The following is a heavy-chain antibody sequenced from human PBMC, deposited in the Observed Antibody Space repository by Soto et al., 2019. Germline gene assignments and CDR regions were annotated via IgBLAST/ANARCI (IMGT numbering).Heavy chain of an antibody. CDR1: GFMFSTYV. V-gene: IGHV3-23*01. J-gene: IGHJ6*02. CDR2: ISGSGGST. D-gene: IGHD3-9*01. Sequence: EVQLLDSGGGLVQPGGSLRVSCAASGFMFSTYVMTWVRQAPGKGLEWVSSISGSGGSTDYADSVKGRFTISRDKSQGTLYLQMNSLRTEDTAVYYCAKEAAAGNKIYFYGLDVWGQGTTVTVSS. CDR3: AKEAAAGNKIYFYGLDV.